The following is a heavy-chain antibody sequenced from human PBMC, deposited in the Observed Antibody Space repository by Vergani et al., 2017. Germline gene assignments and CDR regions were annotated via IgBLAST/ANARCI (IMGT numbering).Heavy chain of an antibody. CDR1: GYSFTSYW. J-gene: IGHJ4*02. Sequence: EVQLVQSGAEVKKPGESLRISCKGSGYSFTSYWISWVRQMPGKGLEWMGRIDPSDSYTNSSPSFQGHVTISADKSISTAYLQWSSLKASDTAMYYCATYYYDSSGYQELDYWGQGTLVTVSS. V-gene: IGHV5-10-1*03. D-gene: IGHD3-22*01. CDR2: IDPSDSYT. CDR3: ATYYYDSSGYQELDY.